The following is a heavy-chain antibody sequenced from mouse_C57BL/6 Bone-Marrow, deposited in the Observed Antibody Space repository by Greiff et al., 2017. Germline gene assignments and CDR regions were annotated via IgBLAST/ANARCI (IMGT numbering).Heavy chain of an antibody. J-gene: IGHJ4*01. V-gene: IGHV1-82*01. CDR3: ARRYSNYEDYAMDY. CDR2: IYPGDGDT. D-gene: IGHD2-5*01. Sequence: VQLQQSGPELVKPGASVKISCKASGYAFSSSWMNWVKQRPGKGLEWIGRIYPGDGDTNYNGQFKGKATLSADKSSSTAYMQLSSLTSEDSAVYFCARRYSNYEDYAMDYWGQGTAVTVSS. CDR1: GYAFSSSW.